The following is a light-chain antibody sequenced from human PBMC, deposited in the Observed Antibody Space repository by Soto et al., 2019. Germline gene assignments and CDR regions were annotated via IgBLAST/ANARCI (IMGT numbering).Light chain of an antibody. V-gene: IGKV3-20*01. CDR2: DAS. CDR1: QSVSSNF. Sequence: DIVLTQSPGTLYLSPGERATLSCRASQSVSSNFLAWYQQKPGQAPRLLIYDASSRATGIPDRFTGSGSGTDFTLTISILEPEYFAVYYCQQYGSSPQTFGQGTMVDI. CDR3: QQYGSSPQT. J-gene: IGKJ1*01.